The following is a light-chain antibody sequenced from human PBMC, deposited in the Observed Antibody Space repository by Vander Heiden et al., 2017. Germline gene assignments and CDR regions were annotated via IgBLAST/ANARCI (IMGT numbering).Light chain of an antibody. Sequence: QSVLTQPPSASGTPGQRVTISCSGSSSNIGSNTVNWYQQLPGTAPKLRIYSNNQRPSGVPDRFSGSKSGTSDSLAISGLQSEDEADYYCAAWDDSLNKVFGGGTKLTVL. CDR3: AAWDDSLNKV. V-gene: IGLV1-44*01. CDR1: SSNIGSNT. J-gene: IGLJ2*01. CDR2: SNN.